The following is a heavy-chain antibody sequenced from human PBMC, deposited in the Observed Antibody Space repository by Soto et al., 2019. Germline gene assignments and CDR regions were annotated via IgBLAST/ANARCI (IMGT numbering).Heavy chain of an antibody. V-gene: IGHV3-23*01. CDR3: EKIMGDSAYNWNYGGYYYYYGMDV. D-gene: IGHD1-7*01. Sequence: GGSLRLSCAASGFTFSSYAMSWVRQAPGKGLEWVSAISGSGGSTYYADSVKGRFTISRDNSKNTLYLQMNSLRAEDTAVYYCEKIMGDSAYNWNYGGYYYYYGMDVWGQGTTVTVSS. CDR1: GFTFSSYA. CDR2: ISGSGGST. J-gene: IGHJ6*02.